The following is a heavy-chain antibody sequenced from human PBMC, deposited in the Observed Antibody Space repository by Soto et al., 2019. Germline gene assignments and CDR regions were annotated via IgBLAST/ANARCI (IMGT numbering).Heavy chain of an antibody. CDR3: AIHAYSDYILTWFDP. CDR1: GGSIRSSDYF. V-gene: IGHV4-39*01. D-gene: IGHD4-17*01. Sequence: QLQLQESGPGLVKSSESLSLTCMVSGGSIRSSDYFWGWIRQSPGKGLEWIGSINYSGSTYYNLPLKSRVTMSVDTSNNPVSLTLNSVTAADTAIYYCAIHAYSDYILTWFDPWGQGILVTVSS. J-gene: IGHJ5*02. CDR2: INYSGST.